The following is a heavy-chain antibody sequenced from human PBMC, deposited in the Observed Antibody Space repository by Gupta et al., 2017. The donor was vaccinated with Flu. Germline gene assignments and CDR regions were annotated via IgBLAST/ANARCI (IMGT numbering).Heavy chain of an antibody. D-gene: IGHD6-19*01. CDR3: ARTDLYSSGGYDPYYFDY. J-gene: IGHJ4*02. V-gene: IGHV4-59*01. Sequence: QVQLQESGPGLVKPSETLSLTCTVSGGSISSYYWSWIRQPPGKGLEWIGYIYYSGSTNYNPSLKSRVTISVDTSKNQFSRKLSSVTAAETAVYDCARTDLYSSGGYDPYYFDYWGQGTLVTVSS. CDR2: IYYSGST. CDR1: GGSISSYY.